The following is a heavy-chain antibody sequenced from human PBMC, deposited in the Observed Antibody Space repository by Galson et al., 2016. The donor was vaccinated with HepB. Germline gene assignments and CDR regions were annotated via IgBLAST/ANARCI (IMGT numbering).Heavy chain of an antibody. V-gene: IGHV3-64D*06. CDR1: EFTFSNHA. CDR3: HITKGFSFYFDC. CDR2: ITSNGGAT. D-gene: IGHD3-16*01. J-gene: IGHJ4*02. Sequence: SLRLSCAGSEFTFSNHAIHWVRQAPGKGLEYVSAITSNGGATYYADSVADRLTISRDNSKNTVYLEITSLRPEDTAVYYCHITKGFSFYFDCWGQGTLVTVTS.